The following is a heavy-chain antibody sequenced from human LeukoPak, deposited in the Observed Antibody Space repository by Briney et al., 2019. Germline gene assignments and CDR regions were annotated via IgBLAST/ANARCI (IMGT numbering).Heavy chain of an antibody. V-gene: IGHV4-30-2*01. CDR2: IYHSGST. CDR1: GGSFSSGGYS. J-gene: IGHJ2*01. CDR3: ARTPAGYFDL. D-gene: IGHD2-2*01. Sequence: SETLSLTCAVSGGSFSSGGYSWSWIRQPPGKGLEWIGYIYHSGSTYYNPSLKSRVTISVDRSKNQFSLKLSSVTAADTAVYYCARTPAGYFDLWGRGTLVTVSS.